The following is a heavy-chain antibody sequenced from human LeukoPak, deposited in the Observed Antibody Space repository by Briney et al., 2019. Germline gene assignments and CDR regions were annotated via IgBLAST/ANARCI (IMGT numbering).Heavy chain of an antibody. CDR1: GGSISSGSYY. CDR2: IYTSGST. J-gene: IGHJ4*02. D-gene: IGHD2-21*01. Sequence: PSETLSLTCTVSGGSISSGSYYWNWIRQPAGKGLEWIGRIYTSGSTNYNPSLKSRVTISVETSKNQFSLKLNSVTVADTALYYCARVGVPGLLILDYWGQGTLVTVSS. V-gene: IGHV4-61*02. CDR3: ARVGVPGLLILDY.